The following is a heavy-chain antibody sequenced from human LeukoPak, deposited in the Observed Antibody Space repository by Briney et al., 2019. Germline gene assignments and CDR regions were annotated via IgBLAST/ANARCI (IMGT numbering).Heavy chain of an antibody. CDR1: GGSFSGYY. D-gene: IGHD5-18*01. CDR3: ARGPSVDTAMLREFLFDY. V-gene: IGHV4-34*01. CDR2: INHSGST. J-gene: IGHJ4*02. Sequence: SETPSLTCAVYGGSFSGYYWSWIRQPPGKGLEWIGEINHSGSTNYNPSLKSRVTISVDTSKNQFSLKLSSVTAADTAVYHCARGPSVDTAMLREFLFDYWGQGTLVTVSS.